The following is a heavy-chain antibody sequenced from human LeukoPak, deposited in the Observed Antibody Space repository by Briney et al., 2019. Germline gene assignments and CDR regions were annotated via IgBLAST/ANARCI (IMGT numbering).Heavy chain of an antibody. Sequence: PSETLSLTCTVSGGSISSYYWSWIRQPPGKGLQWIGYIYYSGRTIYNPSLKSRVTISVDTSKNQFSLRLRSVTATDTAVYYCARGLQWELLGASDIWGQGTTVTVSS. D-gene: IGHD1-26*01. V-gene: IGHV4-59*01. CDR2: IYYSGRT. J-gene: IGHJ3*02. CDR1: GGSISSYY. CDR3: ARGLQWELLGASDI.